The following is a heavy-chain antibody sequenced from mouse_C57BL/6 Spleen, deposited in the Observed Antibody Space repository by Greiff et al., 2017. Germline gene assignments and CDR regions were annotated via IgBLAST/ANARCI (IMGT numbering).Heavy chain of an antibody. Sequence: DVHLVESEGGLVQPGSSMKLSCTASGFTFSDYYMAWVRQVPEKGLEWVANINYDGSSTYYLDSLKSRFIISRDNAKNILYLQMSSLKSEDTATYYCARDRDGSRYFDYWGQGTTLTVSS. D-gene: IGHD1-1*01. J-gene: IGHJ2*01. CDR2: INYDGSST. CDR3: ARDRDGSRYFDY. V-gene: IGHV5-16*01. CDR1: GFTFSDYY.